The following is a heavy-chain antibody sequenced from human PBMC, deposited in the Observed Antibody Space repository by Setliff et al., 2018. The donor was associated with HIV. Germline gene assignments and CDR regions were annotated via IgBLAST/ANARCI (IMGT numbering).Heavy chain of an antibody. CDR1: GDSVTSSSW. Sequence: LREPLSLTCALSGDSVTSSSWWSWVRQPPGKGLVWIGEIYRSGSTNYNPSLKSRVTISLDKSKNQFSLKVNSVTAADTAVYYCTRRDNSVSGYYTDHAFDIWGQGTLVTVSS. CDR2: IYRSGST. CDR3: TRRDNSVSGYYTDHAFDI. V-gene: IGHV4-4*02. D-gene: IGHD3-22*01. J-gene: IGHJ3*02.